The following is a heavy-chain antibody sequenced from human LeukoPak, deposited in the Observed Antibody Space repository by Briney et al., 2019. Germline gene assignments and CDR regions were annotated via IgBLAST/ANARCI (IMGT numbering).Heavy chain of an antibody. J-gene: IGHJ5*02. CDR2: INPDGSST. Sequence: GGSLRLSCAASGFTFGSYWLHWVRQAPGKGLVWVSRINPDGSSTTYTDSVKGRFTVSRDNAKSTLWLQMNSLRAEDTAVYYCARNLGGGRSSWGQGTLVTVSS. V-gene: IGHV3-74*01. D-gene: IGHD3-16*01. CDR3: ARNLGGGRSS. CDR1: GFTFGSYW.